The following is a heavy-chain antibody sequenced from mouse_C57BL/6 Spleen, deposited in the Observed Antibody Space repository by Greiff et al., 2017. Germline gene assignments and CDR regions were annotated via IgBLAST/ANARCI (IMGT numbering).Heavy chain of an antibody. CDR3: AGGDSVYYYAMDY. CDR1: GFTFSDYG. CDR2: LSSGSSTI. V-gene: IGHV5-17*01. J-gene: IGHJ4*01. Sequence: EVMLVESGGGLVKPGGSLKLSCAASGFTFSDYGMHWVRQAPEKGLEWVAYLSSGSSTIYYAATVKGRFTISRDNAKNTLVLQMTRLRSEDTAMYYCAGGDSVYYYAMDYWGQGTSVTVSS.